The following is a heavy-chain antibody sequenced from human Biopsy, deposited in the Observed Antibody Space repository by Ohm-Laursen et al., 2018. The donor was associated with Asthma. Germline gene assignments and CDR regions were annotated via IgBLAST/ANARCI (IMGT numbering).Heavy chain of an antibody. Sequence: GASVKVSCKASGYTFINYAIHWVRQAPGQRLEWMGWINAGNGNTKYSQKFQGRVSITRDTSARTAYMDLSSLRSEDTATYYCARTYYDFLTGQVKDVFGVWGQGTMVTVSS. J-gene: IGHJ3*01. D-gene: IGHD3-9*01. CDR3: ARTYYDFLTGQVKDVFGV. CDR1: GYTFINYA. CDR2: INAGNGNT. V-gene: IGHV1-3*01.